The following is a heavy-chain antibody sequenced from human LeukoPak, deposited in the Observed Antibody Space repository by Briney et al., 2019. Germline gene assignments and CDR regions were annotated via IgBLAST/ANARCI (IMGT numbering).Heavy chain of an antibody. D-gene: IGHD4-11*01. CDR2: ISYDGSNK. CDR3: ARVVIGTTVTYYYFDY. Sequence: PGRSLRLSCAASGFTFSSYAMHWVRQAPGKGLEWVAVISYDGSNKYYADSVKGRFTISRDNSKNTLYLQINSLRAEDTAVYYCARVVIGTTVTYYYFDYWGLGTLVTVSS. J-gene: IGHJ4*02. CDR1: GFTFSSYA. V-gene: IGHV3-30-3*01.